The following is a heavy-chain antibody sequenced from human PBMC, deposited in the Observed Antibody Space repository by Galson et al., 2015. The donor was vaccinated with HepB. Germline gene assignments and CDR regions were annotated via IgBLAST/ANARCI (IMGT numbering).Heavy chain of an antibody. CDR3: ARDRYSSGWYKGAFDI. J-gene: IGHJ3*02. CDR2: IIPIFGTA. CDR1: GGTFSSYA. D-gene: IGHD6-19*01. Sequence: SVKVSCKASGGTFSSYAISWVRQAPGQGLEWMGGIIPIFGTANYAQKFQGRVTITADESTSTAYMELSSLRSEDTAVYYCARDRYSSGWYKGAFDIWGQGTMVTVSS. V-gene: IGHV1-69*13.